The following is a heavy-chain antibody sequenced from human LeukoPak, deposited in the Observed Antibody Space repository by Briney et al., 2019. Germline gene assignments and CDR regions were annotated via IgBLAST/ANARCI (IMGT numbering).Heavy chain of an antibody. CDR2: IYYSGST. J-gene: IGHJ5*02. CDR1: RDSISRGSYY. D-gene: IGHD4-17*01. Sequence: PSETLSLTCTVSRDSISRGSYYWGWIRQPPGKGLEWIGTIYYSGSTYYNPSLKIRVTISVDTAKNYSSRSLRSVTAPDTALYYCARQDYVSSYFDPWGQGTLVTVSS. V-gene: IGHV4-39*01. CDR3: ARQDYVSSYFDP.